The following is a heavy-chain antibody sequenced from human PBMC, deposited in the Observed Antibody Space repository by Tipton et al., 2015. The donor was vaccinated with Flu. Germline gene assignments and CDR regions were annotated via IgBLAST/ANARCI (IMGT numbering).Heavy chain of an antibody. Sequence: TLSLTCTVSGGSISTYYWSWIRQPAGKGLEWIGRIYTSGSTNYNPSLKSRVTMSVDTSKNQFSLKLSSVTAADTAVYYCARDVSGGILTGYRYFDYWGQGTLVTVSS. CDR2: IYTSGST. J-gene: IGHJ4*02. D-gene: IGHD3-9*01. V-gene: IGHV4-4*07. CDR1: GGSISTYY. CDR3: ARDVSGGILTGYRYFDY.